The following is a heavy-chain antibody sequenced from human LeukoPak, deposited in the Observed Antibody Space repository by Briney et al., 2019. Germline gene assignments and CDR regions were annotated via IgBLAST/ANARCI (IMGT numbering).Heavy chain of an antibody. CDR3: ARAHYDFWSGYYTNNWFDP. J-gene: IGHJ5*02. CDR1: GGSISSNSDY. CDR2: IYYSGTT. V-gene: IGHV4-39*07. Sequence: PSETLSLTCTVSGGSISSNSDYWGWLRQPPGKGLEWIGSIYYSGTTYYNPSLKSRVTISVDTSKNQFSLKLSSVTAADTAVYYCARAHYDFWSGYYTNNWFDPWGQGTLVTVSS. D-gene: IGHD3-3*01.